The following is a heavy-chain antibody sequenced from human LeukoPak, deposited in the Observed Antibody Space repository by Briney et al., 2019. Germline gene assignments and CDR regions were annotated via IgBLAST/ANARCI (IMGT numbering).Heavy chain of an antibody. CDR1: GFTVSSNY. D-gene: IGHD6-19*01. V-gene: IGHV3-53*01. CDR3: ARVGGWYRFFMDV. CDR2: IYSGGST. Sequence: PGGSLRPSCAASGFTVSSNYMSWVRQAPGKGLEWVSVIYSGGSTYYADSVKGRFTISRDNSKNTLYLQMNSLRAEDTAVYYCARVGGWYRFFMDVWGQGTTVTVSS. J-gene: IGHJ6*02.